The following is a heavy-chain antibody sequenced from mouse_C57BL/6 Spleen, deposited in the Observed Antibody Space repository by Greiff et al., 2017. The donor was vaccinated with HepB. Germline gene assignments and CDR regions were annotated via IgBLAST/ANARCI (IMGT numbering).Heavy chain of an antibody. D-gene: IGHD2-3*01. CDR3: ARYGLLGYFDY. J-gene: IGHJ2*01. Sequence: VQLQQPGAELVRPGSSVKLSCKASGYTFTSYWMHWVKQRPIQGLEWIGNIDPSDSETHYNQKFKDKATLTVDKSSSTAYMQLSSLTSEDSAVYYCARYGLLGYFDYWGQGTTLTVSS. CDR1: GYTFTSYW. V-gene: IGHV1-52*01. CDR2: IDPSDSET.